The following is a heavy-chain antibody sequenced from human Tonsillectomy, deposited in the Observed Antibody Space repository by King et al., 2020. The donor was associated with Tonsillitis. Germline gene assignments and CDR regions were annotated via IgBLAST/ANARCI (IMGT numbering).Heavy chain of an antibody. CDR3: TSRGYSYGYQAYYYYGMDV. CDR2: IIPIFGTA. CDR1: GGTFSSYA. Sequence: QLVQSGAEVKKPGSSVKVSCKASGGTFSSYAINWVRQAPGQGLEWMGGIIPIFGTANYAQKFQGRVTITADESTSTAYMELGSLRSEDTAVYYCTSRGYSYGYQAYYYYGMDVWGQGTTVTVSS. D-gene: IGHD5-18*01. V-gene: IGHV1-69*12. J-gene: IGHJ6*02.